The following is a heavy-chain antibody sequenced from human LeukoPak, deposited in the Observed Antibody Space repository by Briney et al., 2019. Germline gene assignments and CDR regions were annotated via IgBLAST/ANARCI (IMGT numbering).Heavy chain of an antibody. CDR2: TNDDGYST. Sequence: GGSLRLSCTASGFTFGNYAMSWVRQPPGKGLEWVSATNDDGYSTNYAASVRGRFTISRDNSNNILYLQMNSLRAEDTATYFCAKSTVSIFGVVPQALDIWGQGTMVTVSS. J-gene: IGHJ3*02. V-gene: IGHV3-23*01. CDR1: GFTFGNYA. D-gene: IGHD3-3*01. CDR3: AKSTVSIFGVVPQALDI.